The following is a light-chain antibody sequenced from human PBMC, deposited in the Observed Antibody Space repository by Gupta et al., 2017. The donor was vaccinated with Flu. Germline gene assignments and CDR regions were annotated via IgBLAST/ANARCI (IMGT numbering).Light chain of an antibody. J-gene: IGKJ3*01. Sequence: EIVLTQSPGTLSLSPGERATLSCRASQTVTSRHLAWYQQKPGQAPRLLIYGTSSRATGIPDRFSASGSGTDFTLTISRLEPEDFAVYYCQQYGSSPLFTFGPGTKVDMK. CDR1: QTVTSRH. CDR3: QQYGSSPLFT. CDR2: GTS. V-gene: IGKV3-20*01.